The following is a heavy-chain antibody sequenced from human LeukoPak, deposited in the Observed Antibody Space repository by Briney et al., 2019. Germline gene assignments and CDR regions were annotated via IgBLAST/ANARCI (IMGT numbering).Heavy chain of an antibody. D-gene: IGHD5-12*01. J-gene: IGHJ4*02. CDR1: GGSFSGYY. CDR2: INHSGST. V-gene: IGHV4-34*01. Sequence: SETLSLTCAVYGGSFSGYYWSWIRQPPGKGLEWIGEINHSGSTNYNPSLKSRVTISVDTSKNQFSLKLSSVTAADTVVYYRVRGYSGYDRGVFDYWGQGTLVTVSS. CDR3: VRGYSGYDRGVFDY.